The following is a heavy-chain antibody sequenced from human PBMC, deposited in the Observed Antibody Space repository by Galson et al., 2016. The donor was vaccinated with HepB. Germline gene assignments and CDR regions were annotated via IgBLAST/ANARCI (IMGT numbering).Heavy chain of an antibody. CDR3: ARDPPQQR. CDR1: GFTFSSYW. D-gene: IGHD6-13*01. J-gene: IGHJ4*02. CDR2: INSDGSST. Sequence: SLRLSCAASGFTFSSYWMHWVRQAPGKGLVWASRINSDGSSTSYADSVKGRFTISRDNAKNTLYLQMNSLRAEDTAVYYCARDPPQQRWGQGTLVTVSS. V-gene: IGHV3-74*01.